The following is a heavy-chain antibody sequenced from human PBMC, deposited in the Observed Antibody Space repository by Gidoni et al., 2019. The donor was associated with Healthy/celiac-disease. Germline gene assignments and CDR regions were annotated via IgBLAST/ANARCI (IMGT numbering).Heavy chain of an antibody. CDR1: GGYISSYY. J-gene: IGHJ4*02. CDR2: IYTSGNT. D-gene: IGHD2-21*02. CDR3: ARGGNSYCGGDCFAYYFDY. Sequence: QVQLQESGPGLVKPSETLSLTCTVTGGYISSYYWGWIRQPAGKGLEWIVRIYTSGNTNYNPSLKSRVTMSVATSKNQFSLKLSSVTAAETAVYYCARGGNSYCGGDCFAYYFDYWGQGTLVTVSS. V-gene: IGHV4-4*07.